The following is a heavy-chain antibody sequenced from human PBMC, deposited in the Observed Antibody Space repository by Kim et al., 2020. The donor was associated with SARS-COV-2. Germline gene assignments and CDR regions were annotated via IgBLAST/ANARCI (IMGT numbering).Heavy chain of an antibody. D-gene: IGHD4-17*01. V-gene: IGHV3-30*01. CDR3: ARDTLRYGNYYGMDV. J-gene: IGHJ6*02. Sequence: DSGKGRFTLSRDNSKNTLYLQMNSLRAEDTAVYYCARDTLRYGNYYGMDVWGQGTTVTVSS.